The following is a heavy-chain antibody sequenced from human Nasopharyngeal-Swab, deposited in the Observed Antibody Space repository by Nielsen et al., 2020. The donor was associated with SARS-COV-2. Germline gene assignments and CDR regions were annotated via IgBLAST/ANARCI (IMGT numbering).Heavy chain of an antibody. CDR3: ARDLLPTPYDLKNYYYGMDV. J-gene: IGHJ6*02. D-gene: IGHD3-22*01. V-gene: IGHV3-48*03. CDR1: GFTFSSYE. CDR2: ISSSGSTI. Sequence: GGSLRLSCAASGFTFSSYEMNWVRQAPGKGLEWVSYISSSGSTIYYADSVKGRFTISRDNAKNSLYLQMNSLRAEDTAVYYCARDLLPTPYDLKNYYYGMDVWGQGTTVTVSS.